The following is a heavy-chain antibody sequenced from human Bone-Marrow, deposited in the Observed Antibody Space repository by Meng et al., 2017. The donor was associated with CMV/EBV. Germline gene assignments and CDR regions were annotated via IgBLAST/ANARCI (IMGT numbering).Heavy chain of an antibody. CDR2: IKQDGSEK. Sequence: GALKISCAASGFTFSSYWMSWVRQAPGKGLEWVANIKQDGSEKYYVDSVKGRFTISRDNAKNSLYLQMNSLRAEDTAVYYCARVVVVVGADYWGQGTLVTVSS. CDR3: ARVVVVVGADY. V-gene: IGHV3-7*01. D-gene: IGHD2-15*01. J-gene: IGHJ4*02. CDR1: GFTFSSYW.